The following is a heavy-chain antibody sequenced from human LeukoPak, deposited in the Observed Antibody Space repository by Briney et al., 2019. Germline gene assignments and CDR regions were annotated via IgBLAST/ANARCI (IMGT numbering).Heavy chain of an antibody. CDR1: GFTFSSYG. Sequence: GGSLRLSCAASGFTFSSYGMHWVRQAPGKGLEWVAVISYDGSNKYYADSVKGRFTISRDNSKNTLYLQMNSLRAEDTAVYYCAKDLTACVGDYWGQGTLVTVSS. J-gene: IGHJ4*02. V-gene: IGHV3-30*18. CDR2: ISYDGSNK. CDR3: AKDLTACVGDY.